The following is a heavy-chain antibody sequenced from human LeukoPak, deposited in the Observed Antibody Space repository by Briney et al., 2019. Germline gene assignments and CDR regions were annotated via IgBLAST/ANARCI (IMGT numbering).Heavy chain of an antibody. CDR3: SRGASGYDYHWFDP. V-gene: IGHV4-59*01. J-gene: IGHJ5*02. Sequence: SETLSLTCTVSGGSISSYYWSWIRQPPGKGLEWIGYIYYSGSTNYNPSLKSRVTISVDTSKNQFSLKLSSVTAAATAVYYCSRGASGYDYHWFDPWGQGTLVTVSS. D-gene: IGHD5-12*01. CDR2: IYYSGST. CDR1: GGSISSYY.